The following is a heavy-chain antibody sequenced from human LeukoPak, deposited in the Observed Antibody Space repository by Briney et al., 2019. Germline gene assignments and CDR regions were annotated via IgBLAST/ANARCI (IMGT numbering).Heavy chain of an antibody. V-gene: IGHV5-51*01. D-gene: IGHD2-2*01. Sequence: GETLKISCKGSGYSFTSYCIGWVRHMPGKGLEWIGIISPGDSDTRYTPSFQGQVTISADKSISTAYVQWSSLKASDTAMYYCATAQPAGYCSSSSFPFFDYWGQGTLVTVAS. CDR1: GYSFTSYC. CDR3: ATAQPAGYCSSSSFPFFDY. CDR2: ISPGDSDT. J-gene: IGHJ4*02.